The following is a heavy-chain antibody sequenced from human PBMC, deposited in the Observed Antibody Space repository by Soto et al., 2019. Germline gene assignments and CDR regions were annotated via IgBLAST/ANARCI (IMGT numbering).Heavy chain of an antibody. CDR1: GGSISSSSYY. CDR3: ARQGSSSWYEDGAFDI. J-gene: IGHJ3*02. V-gene: IGHV4-39*01. CDR2: IYYSGST. Sequence: SETLSLTCTVSGGSISSSSYYWGWIRPPPGKGLEWIGSIYYSGSTYYNPSLKSRVTISVDTSKNQFSLKLNSVTAADTAVYYCARQGSSSWYEDGAFDIWRQGTMVP. D-gene: IGHD6-13*01.